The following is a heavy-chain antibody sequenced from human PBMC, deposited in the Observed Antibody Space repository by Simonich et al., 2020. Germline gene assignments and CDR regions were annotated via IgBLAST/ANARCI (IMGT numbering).Heavy chain of an antibody. D-gene: IGHD6-6*01. J-gene: IGHJ2*01. CDR1: GFTFISYW. Sequence: EVQLVESGGGLVQPGGSLRLSCAASGFTFISYWMSWVRQAPGKGLEWGANNKQDGSEKYYVDSVKGRFTISRDNAKNSLYLQRNSLRAEDTAVYYWAREYSSSSDPYWYFDLWGRGTLVTVSS. CDR2: NKQDGSEK. V-gene: IGHV3-7*01. CDR3: AREYSSSSDPYWYFDL.